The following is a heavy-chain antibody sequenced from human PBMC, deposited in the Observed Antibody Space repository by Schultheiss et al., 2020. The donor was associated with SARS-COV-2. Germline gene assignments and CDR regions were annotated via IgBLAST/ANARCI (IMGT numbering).Heavy chain of an antibody. V-gene: IGHV4-59*08. J-gene: IGHJ3*02. Sequence: SETLSLTCTVSGGSISSYYWSWIRQPPGKGLEWIGYIYYSGSTNYNPSLKSRVTISVDTSKNQFSLKLSSVTAADTAVYYCARTYYYDSSGYPDAFDILGQGTMVTVSS. D-gene: IGHD3-22*01. CDR1: GGSISSYY. CDR3: ARTYYYDSSGYPDAFDI. CDR2: IYYSGST.